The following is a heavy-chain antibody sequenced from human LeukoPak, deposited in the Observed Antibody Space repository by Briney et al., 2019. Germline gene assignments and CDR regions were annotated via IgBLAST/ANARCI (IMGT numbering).Heavy chain of an antibody. CDR3: ARGRFLEWLPVGYYYYYMDV. Sequence: GGSLRLSCAASGFTFSSYSMNWVRQAPGKGLEWVSSISSSSSYIYYADSVKGRFTISRDNAKNSLYLQMNSLRAEDTAVYYCARGRFLEWLPVGYYYYYMDVWGKGTTVTVSS. CDR1: GFTFSSYS. J-gene: IGHJ6*03. V-gene: IGHV3-21*01. D-gene: IGHD3-3*01. CDR2: ISSSSSYI.